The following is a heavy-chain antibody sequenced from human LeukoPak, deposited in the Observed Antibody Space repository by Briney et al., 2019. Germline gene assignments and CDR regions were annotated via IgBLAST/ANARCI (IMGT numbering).Heavy chain of an antibody. CDR1: GYSISSSNW. Sequence: SDTLSLTCAVSGYSISSSNWWGWIRQPPGKGLEWIGYIYYSGSTYYNPSLKSRVTMSVDTSKNQFSLKLSSVTAVDTAVYYCGGIAAAGYAFDIWGQGTMVTVSP. CDR3: GGIAAAGYAFDI. D-gene: IGHD6-13*01. J-gene: IGHJ3*02. V-gene: IGHV4-28*01. CDR2: IYYSGST.